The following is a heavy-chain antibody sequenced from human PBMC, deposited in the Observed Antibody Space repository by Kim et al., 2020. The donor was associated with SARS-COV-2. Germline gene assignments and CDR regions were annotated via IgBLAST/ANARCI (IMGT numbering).Heavy chain of an antibody. CDR1: GLNFNDYA. CDR3: ARSKGEDNHLYEPGSYF. V-gene: IGHV3-30*09. CDR2: ISYDGSKK. J-gene: IGHJ4*01. D-gene: IGHD3-10*01. Sequence: GGSLRLSCEASGLNFNDYAFQWVRQAPGEGLAWVGVISYDGSKKYYADSVQGRFAVSRDNSKNTLYLQMNSLRPDDTAMYYCARSKGEDNHLYEPGSYF.